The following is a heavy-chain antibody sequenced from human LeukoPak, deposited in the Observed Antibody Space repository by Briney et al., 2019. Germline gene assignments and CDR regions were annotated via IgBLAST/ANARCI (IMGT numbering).Heavy chain of an antibody. D-gene: IGHD2-2*02. J-gene: IGHJ5*02. CDR2: IIPIFGTA. CDR3: ARSVVVPAAIPNWFDP. V-gene: IGHV1-69*05. CDR1: GGTFSSYA. Sequence: GSSVKVSCKASGGTFSSYAISWVRQAPGQGLEWMGGIIPIFGTANYAQKFQGRVTITTDESTGTAYMELSSLRSEDTAVYYCARSVVVPAAIPNWFDPWGQGTLVTVSS.